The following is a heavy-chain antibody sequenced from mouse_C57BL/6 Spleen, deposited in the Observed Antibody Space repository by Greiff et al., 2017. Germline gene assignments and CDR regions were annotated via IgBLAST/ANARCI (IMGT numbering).Heavy chain of an antibody. CDR2: IDPSDSYT. CDR3: ARGGDYYYGSTYGAMDY. Sequence: QVQLQQPGAELVKPGASVKLSCKASGYTFTSHWMQWVKQRPGQGLEWIGEIDPSDSYTNYNQKFKGKATLTVDTSSSTAYMQLSSLTSEDSAVYYCARGGDYYYGSTYGAMDYWGQGTSVTVSS. D-gene: IGHD1-1*01. CDR1: GYTFTSHW. J-gene: IGHJ4*01. V-gene: IGHV1-50*01.